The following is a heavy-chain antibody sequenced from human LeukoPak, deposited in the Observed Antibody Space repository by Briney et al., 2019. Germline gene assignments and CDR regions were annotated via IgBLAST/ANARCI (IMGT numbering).Heavy chain of an antibody. CDR2: ISSSGTTN. J-gene: IGHJ1*01. CDR3: ARDLWDGYTSSPAAL. D-gene: IGHD3-16*02. Sequence: PGGSLRLSCAASGFTFSSYAMHWVRQAPGKGLEWISYISSSGTTNYYADSVKGRFTISRDNAKNALYLQMNSLRDDDTAIYYCARDLWDGYTSSPAALWGQGTLVTVSS. V-gene: IGHV3-48*03. CDR1: GFTFSSYA.